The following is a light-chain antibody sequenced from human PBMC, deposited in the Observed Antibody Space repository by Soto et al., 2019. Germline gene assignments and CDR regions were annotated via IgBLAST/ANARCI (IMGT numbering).Light chain of an antibody. CDR1: QSVRTY. V-gene: IGKV3-11*01. Sequence: EIVLTQSPATLSLSPGERATLSCRASQSVRTYLAWYQQRPGQAPRLLIHDASNRATGIPARFSGSGSGTDFPLTISSLEPEDFAVYYCQQRSNWPPEYTFGQGTKLESK. CDR3: QQRSNWPPEYT. J-gene: IGKJ2*01. CDR2: DAS.